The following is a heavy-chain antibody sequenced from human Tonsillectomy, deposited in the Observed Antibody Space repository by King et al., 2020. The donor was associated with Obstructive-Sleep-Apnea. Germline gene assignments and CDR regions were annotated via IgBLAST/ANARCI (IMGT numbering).Heavy chain of an antibody. CDR2: ISYDGSFK. D-gene: IGHD6-13*01. J-gene: IGHJ4*02. V-gene: IGHV3-30-3*01. Sequence: VQLVESGGGVVQPGRSLRLSCAASGFTFSSYAMFWVRQAPGKGLEWVAVISYDGSFKYYADSVKGRFTISRDTSKNTLYLQMNSLRAEDTAMFYCARGGQQLVEVFDYWGQGTLVTVSS. CDR3: ARGGQQLVEVFDY. CDR1: GFTFSSYA.